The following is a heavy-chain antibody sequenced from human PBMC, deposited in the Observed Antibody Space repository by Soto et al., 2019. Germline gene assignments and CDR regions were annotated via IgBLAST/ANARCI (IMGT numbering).Heavy chain of an antibody. Sequence: GGPLRLSCAASGFTFSNAWMSWVRQAPGKGLEWVGRIKSKTDGGTTDYAAPVKGRFTISRDDSKNTLYLQMNSLKTEDTAVYYCTADQWGDSNDYWGQGTLVTVSS. D-gene: IGHD3-22*01. V-gene: IGHV3-15*01. J-gene: IGHJ4*02. CDR2: IKSKTDGGTT. CDR3: TADQWGDSNDY. CDR1: GFTFSNAW.